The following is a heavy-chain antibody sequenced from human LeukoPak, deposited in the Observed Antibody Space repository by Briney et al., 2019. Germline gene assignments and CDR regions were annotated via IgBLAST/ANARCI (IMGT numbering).Heavy chain of an antibody. CDR2: IYHGGKT. J-gene: IGHJ4*02. CDR1: GYSISSGYH. Sequence: SETLSLTCAVSGYSISSGYHWGWIRQPPGKGLEWIGSIYHGGKTYHNPSLKSRVTISVDTSVNQFSLKLSSVTAADTAVYYCARTRYCSGATCYSPELFESWGQGTLVTVSS. V-gene: IGHV4-38-2*01. D-gene: IGHD2-15*01. CDR3: ARTRYCSGATCYSPELFES.